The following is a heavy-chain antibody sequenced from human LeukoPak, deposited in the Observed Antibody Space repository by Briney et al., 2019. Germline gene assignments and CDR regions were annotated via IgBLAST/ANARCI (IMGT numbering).Heavy chain of an antibody. CDR1: GGTFSSYA. V-gene: IGHV1-18*01. CDR2: ISAYNGNT. CDR3: ARRYSGYDFGRLYYYYYMDV. J-gene: IGHJ6*03. Sequence: ASVKVSCKASGGTFSSYAISWVRQAPGQGLEWMGWISAYNGNTNYAQKLQGRVTMTTDTSTSTAYMELRSLRSDDTAVYYCARRYSGYDFGRLYYYYYMDVWGKGTTVTVSS. D-gene: IGHD5-12*01.